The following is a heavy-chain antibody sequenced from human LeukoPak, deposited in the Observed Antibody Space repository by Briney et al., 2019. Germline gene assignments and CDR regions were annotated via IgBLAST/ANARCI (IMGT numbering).Heavy chain of an antibody. CDR1: GFTFSNYA. CDR2: ISYDGSDK. CDR3: AKDLEQWLAGGPFDY. Sequence: PGGSLRLSCAASGFTFSNYAIHWVRQAPGKGLEWVAVISYDGSDKYYADSVKGRFTISRDNSKNTLYLQMNSLRAEDTAVYYCAKDLEQWLAGGPFDYWGQGTLVTVSS. V-gene: IGHV3-30-3*01. J-gene: IGHJ4*02. D-gene: IGHD6-19*01.